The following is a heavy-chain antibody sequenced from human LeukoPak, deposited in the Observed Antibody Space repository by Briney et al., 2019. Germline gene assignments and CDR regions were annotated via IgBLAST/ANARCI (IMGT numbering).Heavy chain of an antibody. CDR1: GFTLSSYG. CDR2: IWYDGSNK. J-gene: IGHJ4*02. D-gene: IGHD6-19*01. V-gene: IGHV3-33*01. CDR3: AREGGVTVAGAFDY. Sequence: GGSLRLSCAASGFTLSSYGMHWVRQAPGKGLEWVAVIWYDGSNKYYADSVKGRFTISRDNSKNTLYLQMNSLRAEDTAVYYCAREGGVTVAGAFDYWGQGTLVTVSS.